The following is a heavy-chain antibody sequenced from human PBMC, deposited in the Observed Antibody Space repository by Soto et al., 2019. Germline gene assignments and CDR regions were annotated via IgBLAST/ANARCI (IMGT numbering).Heavy chain of an antibody. Sequence: QVTLKESGPVLVKPTETLTLTCTVSGFSLSNARMGVSWIRQPPGKALEWLAHIFSNDEKSYSTSPKGRRTISKDTAQSQVVLTMTNMDPLDKATYYCARMTAYYDILTGYSTPYYYYGMDVWGQGTTVTVSS. CDR1: GFSLSNARMG. V-gene: IGHV2-26*01. CDR3: ARMTAYYDILTGYSTPYYYYGMDV. D-gene: IGHD3-9*01. CDR2: IFSNDEK. J-gene: IGHJ6*02.